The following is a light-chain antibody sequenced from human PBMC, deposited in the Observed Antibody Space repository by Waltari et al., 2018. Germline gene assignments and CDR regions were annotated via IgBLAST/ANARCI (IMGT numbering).Light chain of an antibody. Sequence: EIDLTQSPATLSLSPGERATLSCRASQSVSSNYLAWDQHKPGLATRLLIYDASSRAPGIPDKFTGSGSGTDFALTLSRREAEDFALYFCQQYGISPTFGQGTRLEIK. V-gene: IGKV3D-20*01. CDR3: QQYGISPT. CDR2: DAS. CDR1: QSVSSNY. J-gene: IGKJ5*01.